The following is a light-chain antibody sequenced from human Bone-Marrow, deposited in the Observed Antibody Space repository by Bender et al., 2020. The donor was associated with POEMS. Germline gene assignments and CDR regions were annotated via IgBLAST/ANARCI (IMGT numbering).Light chain of an antibody. CDR2: EDT. V-gene: IGLV3-10*01. J-gene: IGLJ1*01. CDR1: ELPKKF. CDR3: YSTDSHGNHFV. Sequence: SYELTQPPSVSVSPGQTAKITCSGDELPKKFAYWYQQKSGQAPVLVIHEDTERPSGIPERFSGSSSGTTANLTISGAKVDDEAVYYCYSTDSHGNHFVFGPGTTLSVL.